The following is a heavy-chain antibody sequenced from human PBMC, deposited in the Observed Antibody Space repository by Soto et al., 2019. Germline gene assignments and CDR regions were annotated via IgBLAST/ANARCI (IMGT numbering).Heavy chain of an antibody. J-gene: IGHJ4*02. V-gene: IGHV3-48*04. CDR1: GFTFSSYS. D-gene: IGHD6-19*01. Sequence: GGSLRLSCAASGFTFSSYSMNWVRQAPGKGLEWVSYISSSSSTIYYADSVKGRFTISRDNAKNSLYLQMNSRRAEDTAVYYCARISVAGKQQSYFDYWGQGTLVTVSS. CDR3: ARISVAGKQQSYFDY. CDR2: ISSSSSTI.